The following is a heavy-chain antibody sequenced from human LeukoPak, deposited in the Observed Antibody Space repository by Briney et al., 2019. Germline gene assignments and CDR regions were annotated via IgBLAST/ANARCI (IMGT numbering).Heavy chain of an antibody. Sequence: GGSLRLSCAASGFTFSSYAMHWVRQAPGKGLEWVAVISYDGSNKYYADSVKGRFTISRDNSKNTLYLQMNSLRAEDTAVYYCARDNDRATTIDYWGQRTLVTVSS. CDR3: ARDNDRATTIDY. CDR2: ISYDGSNK. J-gene: IGHJ4*02. V-gene: IGHV3-30-3*01. D-gene: IGHD3-10*02. CDR1: GFTFSSYA.